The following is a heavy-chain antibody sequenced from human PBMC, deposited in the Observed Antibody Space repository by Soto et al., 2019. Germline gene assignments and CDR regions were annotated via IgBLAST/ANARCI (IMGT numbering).Heavy chain of an antibody. V-gene: IGHV5-51*01. CDR3: AREPRLDGISGWHGGWFEP. Sequence: EVQLVQSGPEVKKPGESLKISCKASGYNFHMMWIGWVRQTTGKGLEWMGIIYPEDSDVRYSPSFEGQVSISADKSISTAYLQWSSLKASDTAIYYCAREPRLDGISGWHGGWFEPWGQGTQVIVS. D-gene: IGHD6-19*01. J-gene: IGHJ5*02. CDR2: IYPEDSDV. CDR1: GYNFHMMW.